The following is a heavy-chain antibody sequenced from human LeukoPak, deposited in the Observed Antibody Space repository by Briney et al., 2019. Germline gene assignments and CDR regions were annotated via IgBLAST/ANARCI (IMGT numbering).Heavy chain of an antibody. CDR3: ARDLVAAAFYWFDP. Sequence: PSETLSLTCTVSGGSISSYYWSWIRQPAGKGLEWIGRIYTSGSTNYNPSLKSRVTMSVDTSKNQFSLKLSSVTAADTAVYYCARDLVAAAFYWFDPWGQGTLVTVSS. CDR2: IYTSGST. D-gene: IGHD6-13*01. V-gene: IGHV4-4*07. CDR1: GGSISSYY. J-gene: IGHJ5*02.